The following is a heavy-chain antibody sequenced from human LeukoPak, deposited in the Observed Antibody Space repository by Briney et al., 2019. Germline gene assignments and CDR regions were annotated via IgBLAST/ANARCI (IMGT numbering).Heavy chain of an antibody. D-gene: IGHD1-1*01. CDR1: GFTFRSVY. CDR3: TTWISNGNNWFDY. V-gene: IGHV3-15*01. Sequence: PGGSLRLSCAASGFTFRSVYMSWVRQAPGKGLEWVGRVKTNADGGTAEYAAPVKGRFTISRDDSKDTLYLQMNSLEIEDTAVYYCTTWISNGNNWFDYWGQGTLVTVSS. J-gene: IGHJ4*02. CDR2: VKTNADGGTA.